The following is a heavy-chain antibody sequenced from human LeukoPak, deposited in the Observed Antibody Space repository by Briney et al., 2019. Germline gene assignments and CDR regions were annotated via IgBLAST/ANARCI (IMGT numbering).Heavy chain of an antibody. V-gene: IGHV1-8*03. CDR2: MNPNSGNT. J-gene: IGHJ3*01. CDR3: ARGVQYYYDSSGWRPFDL. D-gene: IGHD3-22*01. CDR1: GYTFTSYG. Sequence: ASVKVSCKASGYTFTSYGISWVRQAPGQGLEWMGWMNPNSGNTGYAQKFQGRVTITRNTSISTAYMELSSLRSEDTAVYYCARGVQYYYDSSGWRPFDLWGQGTMVTVSS.